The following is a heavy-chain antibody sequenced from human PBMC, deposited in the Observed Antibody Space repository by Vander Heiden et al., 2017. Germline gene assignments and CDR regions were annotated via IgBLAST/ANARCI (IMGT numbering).Heavy chain of an antibody. CDR1: GSSFSSCS. V-gene: IGHV3-48*02. J-gene: IGHJ4*02. CDR2: ISSSSSTI. D-gene: IGHD6-19*01. Sequence: EVQLVESGGGLVQHGGSLRLCCATSGSSFSSCSLNWVRQAPGKGLGWISYISSSSSTIYYADSVKGRFTIARDNAKNSLYLQMHSLRDEDTAVYYCAREIAVALHAIDYWGQGTLVTVSS. CDR3: AREIAVALHAIDY.